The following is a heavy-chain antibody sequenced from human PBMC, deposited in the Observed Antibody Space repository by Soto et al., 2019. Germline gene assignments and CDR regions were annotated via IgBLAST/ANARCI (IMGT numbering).Heavy chain of an antibody. CDR3: AVGIALARGYFDL. CDR2: IDHSSSSV. V-gene: IGHV3-48*04. J-gene: IGHJ2*01. D-gene: IGHD6-19*01. Sequence: EVQLVESGGGLVQPGGSLRLSCAASGFRFSSYSMNWVRQAPGKGPEWVSYIDHSSSSVRYVDSVEGRFTISRDNAKDSLSLQMNSLRVEDTAMYYCAVGIALARGYFDLWGRGTLVTVSS. CDR1: GFRFSSYS.